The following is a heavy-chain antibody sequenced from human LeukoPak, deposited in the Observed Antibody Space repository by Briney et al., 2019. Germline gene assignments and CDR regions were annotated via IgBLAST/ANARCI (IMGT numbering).Heavy chain of an antibody. CDR1: GGTIRSYY. CDR2: IYYSGST. D-gene: IGHD6-19*01. Sequence: KPSETLSLTCTVSGGTIRSYYWNWIRQPPGKGLEWIGYIYYSGSTNYNPSVESRVTISVDTSKNQFSLKLSSVTAADTAVYYCARGHSSGWYYFDYWGQGTLVTVSS. CDR3: ARGHSSGWYYFDY. J-gene: IGHJ4*02. V-gene: IGHV4-59*01.